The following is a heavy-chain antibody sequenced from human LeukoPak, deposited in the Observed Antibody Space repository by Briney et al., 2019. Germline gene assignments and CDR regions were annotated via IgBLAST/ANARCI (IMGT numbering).Heavy chain of an antibody. CDR1: GGSISSYY. V-gene: IGHV4-4*07. J-gene: IGHJ4*02. Sequence: SETLSLTCSVSGGSISSYYWSWIRQPAGKGLEWIGRIYTSGCTNYNPSLKSRVTMSIDTSKNQFSLKLSSVTAADTAVYYCARGRAGTGSLDYWGQGTLVTVSS. CDR3: ARGRAGTGSLDY. CDR2: IYTSGCT. D-gene: IGHD6-19*01.